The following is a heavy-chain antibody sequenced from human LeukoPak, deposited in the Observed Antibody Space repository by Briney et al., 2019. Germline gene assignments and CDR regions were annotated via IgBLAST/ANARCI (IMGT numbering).Heavy chain of an antibody. D-gene: IGHD2-15*01. CDR1: GSTFSSYA. Sequence: GGSLRLSCAASGSTFSSYAMHWVRQAPGKGLEWVAVISYDGSNKYYADSVKGRFTISRDNSKNTLYLQMNSLRAEDTAVYYCARDHRNCSGGSCYIPYYFDYWGQGTLVTVSS. J-gene: IGHJ4*02. CDR2: ISYDGSNK. CDR3: ARDHRNCSGGSCYIPYYFDY. V-gene: IGHV3-30-3*01.